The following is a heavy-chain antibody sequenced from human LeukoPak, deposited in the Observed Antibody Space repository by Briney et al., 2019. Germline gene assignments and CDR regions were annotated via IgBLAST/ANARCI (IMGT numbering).Heavy chain of an antibody. V-gene: IGHV4-31*03. Sequence: PSETLSLTCTVSSGSISSGGYYWSWIRQHPGKGLEWIGYIYYSGSTYYNPSLKSRVTISVDTSKNQFSLKLSSVTAADTAVYYCARDLEGSLDYWGQGTLVTVSS. J-gene: IGHJ4*02. D-gene: IGHD3-3*01. CDR3: ARDLEGSLDY. CDR1: SGSISSGGYY. CDR2: IYYSGST.